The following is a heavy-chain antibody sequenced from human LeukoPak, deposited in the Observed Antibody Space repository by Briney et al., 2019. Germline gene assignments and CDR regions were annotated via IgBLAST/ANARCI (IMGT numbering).Heavy chain of an antibody. J-gene: IGHJ6*02. CDR2: INPNSGGT. CDR1: GYTFTGYY. CDR3: ARDYSPPGYSYGYGEKYYYYGMDV. D-gene: IGHD5-18*01. Sequence: ASVKVSCKASGYTFTGYYMHWVRQAPGQGLEWMGWINPNSGGTNYAQKFQGRVTMTRDTSISTVYMELSRLRSDDTAVYYCARDYSPPGYSYGYGEKYYYYGMDVWGQGTTVTVSS. V-gene: IGHV1-2*02.